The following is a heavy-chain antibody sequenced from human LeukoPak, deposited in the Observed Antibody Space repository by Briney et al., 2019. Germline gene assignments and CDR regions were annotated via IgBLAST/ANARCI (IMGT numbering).Heavy chain of an antibody. J-gene: IGHJ4*02. Sequence: GKSLRLSCAAPGFTFNNYAMHWVRQAPGKGLEWMAVISYDGTDKYYVDSVKGRFTISRDNSKNTLYLQMNSLRAEDTAVYYCARGPMIVVDAEHTFDHWGQGTLVTVSS. CDR2: ISYDGTDK. D-gene: IGHD3-22*01. V-gene: IGHV3-30*04. CDR1: GFTFNNYA. CDR3: ARGPMIVVDAEHTFDH.